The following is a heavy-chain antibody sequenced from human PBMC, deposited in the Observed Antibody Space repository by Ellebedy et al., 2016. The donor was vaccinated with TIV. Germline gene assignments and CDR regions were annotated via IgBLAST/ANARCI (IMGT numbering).Heavy chain of an antibody. D-gene: IGHD3-3*01. CDR1: GFAFDRRW. V-gene: IGHV3-7*03. CDR3: VRGHYTND. CDR2: IKEDGSEK. J-gene: IGHJ4*02. Sequence: PGGSLRLSCRASGFAFDRRWMNWVRQAPGKGLEWVANIKEDGSEKYYVDSVKGRFIISRDNTRNSLYLQMNSLRVEDTAIYYCVRGHYTNDWGKGTRVTVSS.